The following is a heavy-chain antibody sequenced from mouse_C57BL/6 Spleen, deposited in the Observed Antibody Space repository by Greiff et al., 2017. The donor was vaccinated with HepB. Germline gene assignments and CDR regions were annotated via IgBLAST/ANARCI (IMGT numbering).Heavy chain of an antibody. CDR3: ARRGGKGYAMDY. CDR2: IDPSDSET. CDR1: GYTFTSYW. J-gene: IGHJ4*01. V-gene: IGHV1-52*01. Sequence: QVQLQQPGAELVRPGSSVKLSCKASGYTFTSYWMHWVKQRPIQGLEWIGNIDPSDSETHYNQKFKDKATLTVDKSSSTAYMQLSSLTSEDSAVYYCARRGGKGYAMDYWGQGTSVTVSS. D-gene: IGHD2-1*01.